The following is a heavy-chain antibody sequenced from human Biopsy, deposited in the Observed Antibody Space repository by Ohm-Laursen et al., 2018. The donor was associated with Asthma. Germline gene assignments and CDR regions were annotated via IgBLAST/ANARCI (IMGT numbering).Heavy chain of an antibody. CDR3: ARKAGSCISTTCYSLDF. CDR2: INSVFGTT. J-gene: IGHJ4*02. V-gene: IGHV1-69*13. Sequence: SVKVSCKSLGGTFNTYVIGWVRQAPGQGLEGMGGINSVFGTTTYPQKFQDRVTITADDSTSTVYMELGSLRSEDTAVYYCARKAGSCISTTCYSLDFWGQGTLVTVSS. D-gene: IGHD2-2*01. CDR1: GGTFNTYV.